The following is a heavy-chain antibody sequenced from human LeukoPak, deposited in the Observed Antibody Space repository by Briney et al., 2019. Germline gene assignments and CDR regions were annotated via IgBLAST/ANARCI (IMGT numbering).Heavy chain of an antibody. CDR1: GYTFTSYD. D-gene: IGHD3-10*01. CDR2: MNPNSVNT. Sequence: ASVKVSCKASGYTFTSYDINWVRRATGQGLEGMGWMNPNSVNTGYAQKFQGRVTMTRNTSISTAYMELSSLRSEDTAVYYCATADPLSGRGWLWGQGTLVTVSS. CDR3: ATADPLSGRGWL. J-gene: IGHJ4*02. V-gene: IGHV1-8*01.